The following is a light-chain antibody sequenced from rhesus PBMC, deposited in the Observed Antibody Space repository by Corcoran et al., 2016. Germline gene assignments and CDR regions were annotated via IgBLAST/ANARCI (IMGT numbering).Light chain of an antibody. J-gene: IGKJ1*01. Sequence: DIQMTQSPSFLSASVGDRVTITCRASQGISSYLAWYQQTPGKAPKPLIYYASNLESGVPSRFSGSGSGTEFTLTISSLQPEDVAVYYCQQYNSDPPTFGQGTKVEIK. V-gene: IGKV1-37*01. CDR3: QQYNSDPPT. CDR2: YAS. CDR1: QGISSY.